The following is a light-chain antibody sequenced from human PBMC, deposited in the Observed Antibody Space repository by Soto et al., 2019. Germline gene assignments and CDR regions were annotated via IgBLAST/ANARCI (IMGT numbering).Light chain of an antibody. V-gene: IGLV2-8*01. CDR3: STHVGSKII. CDR2: EVS. Sequence: QSLLTQPPCASGSPGQSVTISCTGTSSDVGANDYVSWYQQHPGKAPKIMIYEVSNRPSGVPDRFYGSKSGNTASLTVSGLQAEDEDDYYCSTHVGSKIIFGGGTQLTVL. J-gene: IGLJ2*01. CDR1: SSDVGANDY.